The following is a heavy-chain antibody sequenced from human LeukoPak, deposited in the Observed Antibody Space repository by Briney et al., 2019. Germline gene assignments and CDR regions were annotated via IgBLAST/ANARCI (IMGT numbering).Heavy chain of an antibody. Sequence: PGGSLRLSCAASGFTFSSYAMSWVRQAPGKGLEWVSAISGSGGSTYYADSVKGRFTISRDNSKNTLYLQMNSLRAEDTAVYYCARDRAGKDGYNYYFDYWGQGTLVTVSS. CDR3: ARDRAGKDGYNYYFDY. J-gene: IGHJ4*02. CDR1: GFTFSSYA. CDR2: ISGSGGST. V-gene: IGHV3-23*01. D-gene: IGHD5-24*01.